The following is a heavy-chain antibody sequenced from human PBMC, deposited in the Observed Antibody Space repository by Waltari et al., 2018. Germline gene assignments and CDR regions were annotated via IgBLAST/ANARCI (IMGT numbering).Heavy chain of an antibody. CDR1: GFTFSSYA. V-gene: IGHV3-23*01. Sequence: EVQLLESGGGLVQPGGSLRLSCAASGFTFSSYAMSWVRQAPGKGREWVSAISGRGGSPYYADSVKGRFTISRDNSKNTLYLQMNSLRAEDTAVYYCAKLGVVVAAGRDYWGQGTLVTVSS. J-gene: IGHJ4*02. CDR3: AKLGVVVAAGRDY. CDR2: ISGRGGSP. D-gene: IGHD2-15*01.